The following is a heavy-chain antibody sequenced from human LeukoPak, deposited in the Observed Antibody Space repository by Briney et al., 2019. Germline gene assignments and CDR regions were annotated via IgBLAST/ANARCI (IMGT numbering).Heavy chain of an antibody. CDR1: GFTFRSYA. V-gene: IGHV3-21*01. J-gene: IGHJ4*02. CDR2: ISSGSSYI. Sequence: PGGSLRLSCAASGFTFRSYAMTWVRQAPGKGLEWVSSISSGSSYIYYADSVKGRFTVSRDNAKNSLYLQMNSLRAEDTALYYCAKGLGVAGYYFDYWGQGTLVTVSS. D-gene: IGHD6-19*01. CDR3: AKGLGVAGYYFDY.